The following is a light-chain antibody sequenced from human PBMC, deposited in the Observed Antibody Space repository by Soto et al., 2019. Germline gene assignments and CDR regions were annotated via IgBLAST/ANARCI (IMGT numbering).Light chain of an antibody. CDR1: QNVSNW. V-gene: IGKV1-5*03. CDR2: KAS. CDR3: QQYSKEST. J-gene: IGKJ2*01. Sequence: DVEMTQSPSTLPTSIGDRVTINCRASQNVSNWLAWYQQKPGKAPKLLIYKASRLESGVPSRFSASGSGTDFTLTINSLQSDDFATYFCQQYSKESTLGQGTKLEIK.